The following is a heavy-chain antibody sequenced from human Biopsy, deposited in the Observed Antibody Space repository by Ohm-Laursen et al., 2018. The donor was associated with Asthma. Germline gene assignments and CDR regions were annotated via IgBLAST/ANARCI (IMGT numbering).Heavy chain of an antibody. J-gene: IGHJ2*01. V-gene: IGHV3-53*01. CDR2: IYSGGTS. Sequence: SLRLSCAASGFAVSRDYMFWVRQAPGKGLEWVSVIYSGGTSHTADSVRGRFTISRDYSKNTLYLQMHSLRAADTAVYYCARVPTTLRYFDLWGRGTLVTVSS. D-gene: IGHD2-15*01. CDR1: GFAVSRDY. CDR3: ARVPTTLRYFDL.